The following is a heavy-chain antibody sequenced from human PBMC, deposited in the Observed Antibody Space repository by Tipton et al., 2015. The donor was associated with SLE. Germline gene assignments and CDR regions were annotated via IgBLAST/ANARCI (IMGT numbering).Heavy chain of an antibody. Sequence: TLSLTCTVSGGSISSYYWSWIRQPPGKGLEWIGYIYYSGSTDYNPSPKSRVTISVDTSKNQFSLKLSSVTAADTAVYYCARAGNSGWFWGWGQGTLVTVSS. CDR2: IYYSGST. J-gene: IGHJ4*02. CDR3: ARAGNSGWFWG. V-gene: IGHV4-59*01. CDR1: GGSISSYY. D-gene: IGHD6-19*01.